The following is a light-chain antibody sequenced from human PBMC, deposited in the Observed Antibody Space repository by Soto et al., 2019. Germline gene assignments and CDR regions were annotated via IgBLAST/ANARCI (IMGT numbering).Light chain of an antibody. CDR2: DAS. Sequence: EIVLTQSPATLSLSPGARATLSCRASQGVSSYLAWYQQKPGQAPRLLIYDASNRATGIPARFSGSGSGTDFTLTISSLEPEDFAVYYCQQRSNWPRLTFGGGTKVEIK. CDR1: QGVSSY. CDR3: QQRSNWPRLT. V-gene: IGKV3-11*01. J-gene: IGKJ4*01.